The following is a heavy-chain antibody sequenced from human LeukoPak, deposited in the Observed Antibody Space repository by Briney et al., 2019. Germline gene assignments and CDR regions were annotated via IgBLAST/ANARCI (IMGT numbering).Heavy chain of an antibody. CDR3: ARRPSGGYGENYYYYYYMDV. J-gene: IGHJ6*03. Sequence: PSETLSLTCAVYGGSFSGYYWSWIRQPPGKGLEWIGEINHSGSTNYNPSLKSRVTISVDTSKNQFSLKLSSVTAADTAVYYCARRPSGGYGENYYYYYYMDVWGKGTTVTISS. CDR2: INHSGST. CDR1: GGSFSGYY. V-gene: IGHV4-34*01. D-gene: IGHD4-17*01.